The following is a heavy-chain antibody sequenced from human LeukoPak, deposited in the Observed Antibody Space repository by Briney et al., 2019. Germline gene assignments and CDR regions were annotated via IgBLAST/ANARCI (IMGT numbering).Heavy chain of an antibody. Sequence: GGSLRLSCVASGFTFGKYWMHWVRHAPGKELVCISRINNDGSTVYADSVAGRFTISRDNARDTLYLQMNSLRVEDTAVYYCARDYYGSIDLWGQGTLVTASS. V-gene: IGHV3-74*01. J-gene: IGHJ1*01. CDR2: INNDGST. D-gene: IGHD3-10*01. CDR1: GFTFGKYW. CDR3: ARDYYGSIDL.